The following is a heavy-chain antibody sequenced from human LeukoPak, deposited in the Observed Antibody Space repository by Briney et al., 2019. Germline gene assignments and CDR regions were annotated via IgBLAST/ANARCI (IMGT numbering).Heavy chain of an antibody. Sequence: PSETLSLTCTVSGGSISSGGYYWSWIRQHPGKGLEWIGYIYYSGSTNYNPSLKSRVTISVDTSKNQFSLKLSSVTAADTAVYYCARGGGYYYAYFQHWGQGTLVTVSS. CDR1: GGSISSGGYY. CDR2: IYYSGST. CDR3: ARGGGYYYAYFQH. J-gene: IGHJ1*01. V-gene: IGHV4-61*08. D-gene: IGHD3-22*01.